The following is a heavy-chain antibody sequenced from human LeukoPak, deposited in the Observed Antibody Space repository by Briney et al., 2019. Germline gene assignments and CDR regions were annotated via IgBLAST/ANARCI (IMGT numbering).Heavy chain of an antibody. Sequence: QAGGSLRLSCAASGFTFDDYAMHWVRQAPGKGLEWVSGISWNSGSIGYADSVKGRFTISRDNAKNSLYLQMNSLRAEDTALYYCAKDVRSPSAFDIWGQGTMVTVSS. J-gene: IGHJ3*02. CDR2: ISWNSGSI. CDR3: AKDVRSPSAFDI. CDR1: GFTFDDYA. V-gene: IGHV3-9*01.